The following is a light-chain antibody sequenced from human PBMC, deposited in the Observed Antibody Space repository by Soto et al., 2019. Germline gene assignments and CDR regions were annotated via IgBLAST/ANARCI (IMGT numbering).Light chain of an antibody. Sequence: QSVLTQPPSASGTPGQRVTLSCSGGSSNIGTNSVNWYQQLPGRAPKLLIYNNDLRPSGVPDRFSGSKSGTSASLAISGLQSEDEPDYYCAAWDDSLNGFYVFGIGTKVTVL. CDR2: NND. CDR3: AAWDDSLNGFYV. J-gene: IGLJ1*01. CDR1: SSNIGTNS. V-gene: IGLV1-44*01.